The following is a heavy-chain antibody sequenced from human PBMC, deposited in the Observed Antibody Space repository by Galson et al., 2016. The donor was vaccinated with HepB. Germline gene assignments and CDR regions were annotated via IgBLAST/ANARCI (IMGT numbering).Heavy chain of an antibody. CDR2: MHVADSHT. V-gene: IGHV5-51*01. Sequence: SGAEVKKPGASLKISCKGSGYNFATYWIGWVRQMPGKGLEWMAIMHVADSHTKYSPSFQGQVSISADKSISTAYMRWSSLQASDTAIYYCAGAVNGDFRWGVWGQGTTVTVSS. J-gene: IGHJ6*02. CDR3: AGAVNGDFRWGV. CDR1: GYNFATYW. D-gene: IGHD4-17*01.